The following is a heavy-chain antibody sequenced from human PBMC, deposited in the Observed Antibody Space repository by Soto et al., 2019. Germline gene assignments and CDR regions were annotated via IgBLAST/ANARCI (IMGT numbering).Heavy chain of an antibody. CDR1: GVSISSDY. CDR2: ISYSGNT. D-gene: IGHD6-19*01. CDR3: ATSSGPQSPIGDH. V-gene: IGHV4-59*08. J-gene: IGHJ4*02. Sequence: SETLSLTCTVSGVSISSDYWSWIRQSPGKGLEWIGFISYSGNTNYNPSLKSRVIISRDTSRNEFSLRLTSVTAADTAVYYCATSSGPQSPIGDHWGQGTLVTVSS.